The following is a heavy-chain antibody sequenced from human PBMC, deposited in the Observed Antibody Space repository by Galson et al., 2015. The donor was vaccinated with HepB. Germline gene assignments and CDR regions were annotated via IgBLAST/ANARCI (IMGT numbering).Heavy chain of an antibody. CDR3: ARSGGPAAIAGRIAAAGLYYFDY. CDR2: IWYDGSKK. D-gene: IGHD6-13*01. J-gene: IGHJ4*02. V-gene: IGHV3-33*01. CDR1: GFNFNNYG. Sequence: SLRLSCAASGFNFNNYGMHWVRQAPGKGLEWVAVIWYDGSKKYYGDSVKGRLTISRDNSKNTLYLQMNSLRADEDTAVYYCARSGGPAAIAGRIAAAGLYYFDYWGQGTLVTVSS.